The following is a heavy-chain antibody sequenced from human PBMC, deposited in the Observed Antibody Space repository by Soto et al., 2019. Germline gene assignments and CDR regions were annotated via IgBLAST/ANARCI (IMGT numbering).Heavy chain of an antibody. V-gene: IGHV2-5*02. CDR1: GFSLSTSGVG. Sequence: QITLKESGLTLVKPTQTLTLTCTFSGFSLSTSGVGVGWIRQPPGKALEWLALIYWDGDKRYSPSLKSRLTITKDTSKNQVVLTMTNMDPVDTATYYCSHSFVSAYDYYVMDVWGQGTTVTVSS. CDR3: SHSFVSAYDYYVMDV. J-gene: IGHJ6*02. CDR2: IYWDGDK.